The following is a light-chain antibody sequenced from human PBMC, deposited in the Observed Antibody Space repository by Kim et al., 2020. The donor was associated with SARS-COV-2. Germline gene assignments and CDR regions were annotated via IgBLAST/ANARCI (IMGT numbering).Light chain of an antibody. V-gene: IGLV1-40*01. CDR3: QYYDRSLIFV. Sequence: QSVLTQPPSVSGAPGQSVTISCTGRSSNIGAGYDIHWYQHLPGTAPKLLIYDNNYRPSGVPDRFSGSKSDSSASLVITGLQAEDEADYYCQYYDRSLIFVFGTGTKVTVL. CDR1: SSNIGAGYD. J-gene: IGLJ1*01. CDR2: DNN.